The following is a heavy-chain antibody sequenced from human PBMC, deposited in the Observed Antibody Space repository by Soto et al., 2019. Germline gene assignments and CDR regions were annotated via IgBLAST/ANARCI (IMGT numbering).Heavy chain of an antibody. Sequence: QVQLVESGGGVVQPGRSLRLSCAASGFTFSSYGMHWVRQAPGKGLEWVAVIWYDGSNKYYADSVKGRFTISRDNSKNKLYLQMNSLRAEDTAVYYCARGGRDYYYGMDVWGQGTTVTVSS. CDR3: ARGGRDYYYGMDV. CDR1: GFTFSSYG. J-gene: IGHJ6*02. V-gene: IGHV3-33*01. CDR2: IWYDGSNK. D-gene: IGHD3-10*01.